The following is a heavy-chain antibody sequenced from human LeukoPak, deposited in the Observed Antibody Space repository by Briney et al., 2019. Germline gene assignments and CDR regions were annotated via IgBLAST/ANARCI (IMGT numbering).Heavy chain of an antibody. Sequence: ASVKVSCKASGYTFTNYAINWVRQAPGQGLEWMGWITTDTGNPTYAQGFTGRFVFSLDTSATTAYLQITSLKAEDTAVYYCARDGARLDIWGQGTMVSVSS. CDR1: GYTFTNYA. CDR2: ITTDTGNP. CDR3: ARDGARLDI. J-gene: IGHJ3*02. D-gene: IGHD4/OR15-4a*01. V-gene: IGHV7-4-1*02.